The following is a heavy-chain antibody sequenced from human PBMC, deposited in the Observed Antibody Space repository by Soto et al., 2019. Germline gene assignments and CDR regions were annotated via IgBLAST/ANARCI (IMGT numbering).Heavy chain of an antibody. CDR2: IYPGDSDT. Sequence: GESLKISCKGSGYSFTSYWIGWVRQMPGKGLEWMGIIYPGDSDTRYSPSFQGQVTISADKSISTAYLQWSSLKASDTAMYYCARGQGYSSSSPHYYYYGMDVWGQGTTVTVSS. V-gene: IGHV5-51*01. J-gene: IGHJ6*02. D-gene: IGHD6-6*01. CDR3: ARGQGYSSSSPHYYYYGMDV. CDR1: GYSFTSYW.